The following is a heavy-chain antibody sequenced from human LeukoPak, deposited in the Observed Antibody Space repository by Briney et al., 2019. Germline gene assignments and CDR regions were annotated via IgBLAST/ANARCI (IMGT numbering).Heavy chain of an antibody. D-gene: IGHD5-18*01. CDR1: GGSISSDIYN. V-gene: IGHV4-31*03. CDR2: IDYSGST. Sequence: SETLSLTCTVSGGSISSDIYNWTWIRQHPGKGLEWIGYIDYSGSTYYNPSLKSRVTISIDTSKNQFSLKLSSVTAADTAIYYCGRVALTRYSYDVLWGLGTLVTVSS. CDR3: GRVALTRYSYDVL. J-gene: IGHJ4*02.